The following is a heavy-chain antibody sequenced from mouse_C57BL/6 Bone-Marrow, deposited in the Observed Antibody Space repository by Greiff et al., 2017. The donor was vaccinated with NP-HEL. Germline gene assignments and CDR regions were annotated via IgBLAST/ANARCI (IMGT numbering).Heavy chain of an antibody. CDR3: TTRFPFDY. V-gene: IGHV14-4*01. Sequence: VHVKQSGAELVRPGASVKLSCTASGFNIKDDYMHWVKQRPEQGLEWIGWIDPENGDTEYASKFQGKATITADTSSNTAYLQLSSLTSEDTAVYYCTTRFPFDYWGQGTTLTVSS. CDR2: IDPENGDT. J-gene: IGHJ2*01. CDR1: GFNIKDDY.